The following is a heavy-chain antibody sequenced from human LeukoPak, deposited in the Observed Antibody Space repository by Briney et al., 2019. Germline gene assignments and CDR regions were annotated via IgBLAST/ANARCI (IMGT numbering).Heavy chain of an antibody. CDR2: IYSGGST. J-gene: IGHJ4*02. D-gene: IGHD3-10*01. CDR3: ARGLEYYYGSAFDY. Sequence: GGSLRLSCAASGFTVSSNYMSWVRQAPGEGLEWGSVIYSGGSTYYADSVTGRFTISRDNSKNTMYLQMNSLRAEDTAVYYCARGLEYYYGSAFDYWGQGTLVTVSS. V-gene: IGHV3-66*01. CDR1: GFTVSSNY.